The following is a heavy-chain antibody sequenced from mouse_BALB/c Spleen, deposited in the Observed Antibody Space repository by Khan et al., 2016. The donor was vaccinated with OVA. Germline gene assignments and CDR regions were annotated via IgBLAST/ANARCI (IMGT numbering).Heavy chain of an antibody. D-gene: IGHD2-4*01. CDR1: GFTFSTYI. CDR2: ISVGGKS. J-gene: IGHJ3*01. CDR3: EREDPMITTWFAY. Sequence: EVELVESGGGLVKPGGSLKLSCAASGFTFSTYIMCWVRQTPEKRLEWAASISVGGKSFYPDSVKGRFTISSDDARNILYLQMSSLRSEDTPKYYCEREDPMITTWFAYWGQGTLVTVSA. V-gene: IGHV5-6-5*01.